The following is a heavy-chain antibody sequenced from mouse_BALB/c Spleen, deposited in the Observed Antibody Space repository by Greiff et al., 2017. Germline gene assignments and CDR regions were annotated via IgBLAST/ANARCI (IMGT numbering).Heavy chain of an antibody. D-gene: IGHD1-1*01. CDR1: GYSFTGYY. Sequence: VQLKQSGPELVKPGASVKISCKASGYSFTGYYMHWVKQSHVKSLEWIGRINPYNGATSYNQNFKDKASLTVDKSSSTAYMELHSLTSEDSAVYYCARSYGSSLYYFDYWGQGTTLTVSS. CDR3: ARSYGSSLYYFDY. CDR2: INPYNGAT. V-gene: IGHV1-31*01. J-gene: IGHJ2*01.